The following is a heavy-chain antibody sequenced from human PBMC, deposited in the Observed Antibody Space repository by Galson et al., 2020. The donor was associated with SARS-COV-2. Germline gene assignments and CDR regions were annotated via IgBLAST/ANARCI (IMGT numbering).Heavy chain of an antibody. CDR1: GFTFSAYA. J-gene: IGHJ4*02. CDR2: ISGSGGNT. D-gene: IGHD3-10*01. Sequence: GGSLRLSCAASGFTFSAYAMGWVRQAPGKGLEWVSDISGSGGNTHYADPVKGRFTISRDNSQNTVFLQMNSLRAEDTAIYYCAKDYYGSGNFYNFGKTVAFDYWGQGTLVTVSS. V-gene: IGHV3-23*01. CDR3: AKDYYGSGNFYNFGKTVAFDY.